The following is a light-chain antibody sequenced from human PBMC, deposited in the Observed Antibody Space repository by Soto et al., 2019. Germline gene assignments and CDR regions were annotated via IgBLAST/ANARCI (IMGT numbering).Light chain of an antibody. CDR2: GAS. CDR3: QQYNNWPL. V-gene: IGKV3-15*01. Sequence: EIVMTQSPATLSVSPGERATLSCRASQSVGSNLAWYQQKPAQAPRLLIYGASTRATGIPARFSGSGSGTEFTLTISSLQSEDFAVYYCQQYNNWPLFGQGTKVEIK. J-gene: IGKJ1*01. CDR1: QSVGSN.